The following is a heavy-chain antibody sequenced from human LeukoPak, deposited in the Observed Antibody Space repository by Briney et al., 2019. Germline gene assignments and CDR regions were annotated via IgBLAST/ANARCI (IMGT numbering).Heavy chain of an antibody. CDR3: ARGGGGSLRF. V-gene: IGHV4-34*01. CDR1: GGSFSGYY. CDR2: INHSGST. Sequence: PSETLSLTCAVYGGSFSGYYWSWIRQPPGKGLEWIGEINHSGSTNYNPSLKSRVTISVDTSKNQFSLKLSSVTAADTAVYHCARGGGGSLRFWGQGTLVTVSS. D-gene: IGHD3-3*01. J-gene: IGHJ4*02.